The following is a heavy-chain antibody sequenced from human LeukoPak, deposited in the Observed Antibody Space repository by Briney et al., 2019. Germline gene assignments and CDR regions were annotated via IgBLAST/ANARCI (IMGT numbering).Heavy chain of an antibody. CDR1: GYTFTGYY. Sequence: ASVKVSCKASGYTFTGYYMHWVRQAPGQGLEWMGWINPNSGGTNYAQKFQGRVTMTRDTSISTAYMELSRLRSDDTAVYYCARVGLGRITMIGVAPHPIDYWGQGTLVTVSS. V-gene: IGHV1-2*02. CDR3: ARVGLGRITMIGVAPHPIDY. D-gene: IGHD3-22*01. CDR2: INPNSGGT. J-gene: IGHJ4*02.